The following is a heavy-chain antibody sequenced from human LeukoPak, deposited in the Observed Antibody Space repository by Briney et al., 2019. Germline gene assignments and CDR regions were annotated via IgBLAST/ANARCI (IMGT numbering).Heavy chain of an antibody. CDR3: ASSVVEATSNNAPDY. CDR2: IIPIFGTA. CDR1: GGTFSSYA. J-gene: IGHJ4*02. Sequence: SVKVSCKASGGTFSSYAISWVRQAPGQGLEWMGRIIPIFGTANYAQKLQGRVTITTDESKSTAYMELSSLRSEATAVYYCASSVVEATSNNAPDYWGQGTLVTVSS. D-gene: IGHD2-8*01. V-gene: IGHV1-69*05.